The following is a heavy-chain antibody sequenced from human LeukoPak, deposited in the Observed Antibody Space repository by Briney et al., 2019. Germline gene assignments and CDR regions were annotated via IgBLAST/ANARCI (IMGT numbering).Heavy chain of an antibody. D-gene: IGHD3-22*01. Sequence: SETLSLTCSVSGDTISSHYWSWIRQSPGEGLEWIGYVSYSGTTNYNPSLKSRVTISVDTAKDQFSLKLTSVIAADTAVYYCARATRDERSSGPIFGIDYWGQGTLVTVSS. CDR3: ARATRDERSSGPIFGIDY. J-gene: IGHJ4*02. CDR1: GDTISSHY. V-gene: IGHV4-59*11. CDR2: VSYSGTT.